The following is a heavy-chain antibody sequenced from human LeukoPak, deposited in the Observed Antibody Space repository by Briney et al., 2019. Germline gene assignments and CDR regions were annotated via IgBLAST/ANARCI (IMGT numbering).Heavy chain of an antibody. V-gene: IGHV1-46*01. CDR3: ARVLDEEYYPYYYYYMDV. CDR1: GYTFTSYY. J-gene: IGHJ6*03. D-gene: IGHD2/OR15-2a*01. CDR2: INPSGGST. Sequence: ASVKVSCKASGYTFTSYYMHWVRQAPGQGLEWMGIINPSGGSTSYAQKFQGRVTMTRDTSTSTAYMDLRSLRSDDTAVYYCARVLDEEYYPYYYYYMDVWGKGTTVTVSS.